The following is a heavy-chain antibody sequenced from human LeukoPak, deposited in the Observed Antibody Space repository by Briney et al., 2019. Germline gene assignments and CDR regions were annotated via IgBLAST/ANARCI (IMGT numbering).Heavy chain of an antibody. CDR2: MNPNSGNT. CDR1: GYTFTSYD. J-gene: IGHJ6*02. CDR3: ARCTWSGYYPYYYYYGMDV. V-gene: IGHV1-8*01. Sequence: ASVKVSCKASGYTFTSYDINWVRQATGQGLEWMGWMNPNSGNTGYAQKFQGRVTMTRNTSISTAYMELSSLRSEDTAVYYCARCTWSGYYPYYYYYGMDVWGQGTTVTVSS. D-gene: IGHD3-3*01.